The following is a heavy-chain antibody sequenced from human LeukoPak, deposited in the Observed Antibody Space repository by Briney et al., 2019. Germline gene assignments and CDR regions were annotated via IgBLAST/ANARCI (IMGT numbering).Heavy chain of an antibody. CDR1: GYTFTGYY. V-gene: IGHV1-2*02. CDR2: INPNSGGT. D-gene: IGHD2-2*01. J-gene: IGHJ5*02. Sequence: GASVKVSCKASGYTFTGYYMHWVRQAPGQGLEWMGWINPNSGGTNYAQKFQGRVTMTRDTSISTAYMELSRLRSDDTAVYYCAGFIRLKPAAISNWFDPWGQGTLVTVSS. CDR3: AGFIRLKPAAISNWFDP.